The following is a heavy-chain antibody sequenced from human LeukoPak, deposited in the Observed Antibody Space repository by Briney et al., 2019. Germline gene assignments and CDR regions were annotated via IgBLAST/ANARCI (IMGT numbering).Heavy chain of an antibody. Sequence: SVKVSCKASGGTFSSYAISWVRQAPGQGLEWMGGIIPIFGTANYAQKFQGRVTITTDESTSTAYMELSSLRSEDTAVYYCARLYNWNSRWFDPWGQGTLVTVSS. CDR3: ARLYNWNSRWFDP. J-gene: IGHJ5*02. D-gene: IGHD1-7*01. V-gene: IGHV1-69*05. CDR1: GGTFSSYA. CDR2: IIPIFGTA.